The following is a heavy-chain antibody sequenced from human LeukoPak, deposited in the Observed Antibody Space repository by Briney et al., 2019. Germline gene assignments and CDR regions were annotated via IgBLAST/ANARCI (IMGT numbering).Heavy chain of an antibody. V-gene: IGHV1-69*02. D-gene: IGHD3-10*01. Sequence: SVKVSCKASGDTFSSHTIAWVRQAPGQGLEWMGRIIPILDLAGYAQKFRDRVTITADKSTGTVYMELSSLRSEDTAVYYCARGVSKFDYWGQRTLVTVSS. J-gene: IGHJ4*02. CDR2: IIPILDLA. CDR1: GDTFSSHT. CDR3: ARGVSKFDY.